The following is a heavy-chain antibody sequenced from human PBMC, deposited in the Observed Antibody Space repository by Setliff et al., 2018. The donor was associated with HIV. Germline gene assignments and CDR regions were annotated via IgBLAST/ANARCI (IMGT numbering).Heavy chain of an antibody. CDR2: IYYSGMT. CDR3: ARHSPSDY. CDR1: GGSISSYY. J-gene: IGHJ4*02. Sequence: SETLSLTCSVSGGSISSYYWSWIRQPPGKGLEWIGDIYYSGMTSYNPSLKSRVTISVDTSKNQFSLKLSSVTAADTAVYYCARHSPSDYWGQGTLVTVS. V-gene: IGHV4-59*08.